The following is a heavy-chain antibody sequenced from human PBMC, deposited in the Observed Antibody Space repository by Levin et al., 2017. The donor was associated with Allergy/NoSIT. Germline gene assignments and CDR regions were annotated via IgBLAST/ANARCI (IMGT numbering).Heavy chain of an antibody. J-gene: IGHJ4*02. V-gene: IGHV3-11*01. CDR2: ISSSGSTI. CDR3: ARDMGSYGSGTYFPSGY. Sequence: SCAASGFTFSDFYMSWIRQAPGKGLEWVSYISSSGSTIYYADSVKGRFTISRDNAENSLYLQMNSLRAEDTAVYYCARDMGSYGSGTYFPSGYWGQGTLVTVSS. CDR1: GFTFSDFY. D-gene: IGHD3-10*01.